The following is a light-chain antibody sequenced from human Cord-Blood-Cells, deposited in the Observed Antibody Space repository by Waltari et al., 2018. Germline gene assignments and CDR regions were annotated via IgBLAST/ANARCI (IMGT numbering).Light chain of an antibody. J-gene: IGLJ2*01. Sequence: SYELTHPPPLSVSPRQTARSTCSRDALPKQYAYWYQQKPGQAPVLVIYKDSERPSGIPERFSGSSSGTTVTLTISGVQAEDEADYYCQSADSSGTYPVVFGGGTKLTVL. CDR3: QSADSSGTYPVV. V-gene: IGLV3-25*02. CDR2: KDS. CDR1: ALPKQY.